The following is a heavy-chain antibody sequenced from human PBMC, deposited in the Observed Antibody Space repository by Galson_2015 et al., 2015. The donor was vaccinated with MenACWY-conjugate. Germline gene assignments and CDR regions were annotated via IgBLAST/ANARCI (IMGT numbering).Heavy chain of an antibody. J-gene: IGHJ6*02. Sequence: QSGAEVKKPGESLKISFKGSGYYFTSYWIAWVRQIPGKGLEWMGLVSPGDSNTRYSPSFQGQVTISADKSISTAYLQWSSLKASDTAMYYCARHPPGGRGMDVWGQGTTVTVSS. CDR2: VSPGDSNT. CDR1: GYYFTSYW. D-gene: IGHD1-26*01. CDR3: ARHPPGGRGMDV. V-gene: IGHV5-51*01.